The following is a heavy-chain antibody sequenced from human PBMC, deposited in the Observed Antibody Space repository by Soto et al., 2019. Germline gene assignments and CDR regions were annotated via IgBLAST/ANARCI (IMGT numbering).Heavy chain of an antibody. D-gene: IGHD3-16*02. CDR3: ARDRGDYVWGSYRDPTPDAFDI. Sequence: ASVKVSCKASGYTFTSYGISWVRQAPGQGLEWMGWISAYNGNTNYAQKLQGRVTMTTDTSTSTAYMELRSLRSDDTAVYYCARDRGDYVWGSYRDPTPDAFDIWAQGTMATVSS. CDR2: ISAYNGNT. CDR1: GYTFTSYG. V-gene: IGHV1-18*01. J-gene: IGHJ3*02.